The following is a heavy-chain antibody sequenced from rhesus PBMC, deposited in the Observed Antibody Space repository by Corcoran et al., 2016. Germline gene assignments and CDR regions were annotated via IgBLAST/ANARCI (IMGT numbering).Heavy chain of an antibody. Sequence: EVQLVESGADVVQPGGSLRLSCAASGFTISNAWRSWVRQTPGKGLEWGARIQRKVDGETADYVTSVKGSFTISRDDSKNTLHLQMNSLRTEDTAVYYCTTDRFDYWGQGVLVTVSS. CDR2: IQRKVDGETA. J-gene: IGHJ4*01. V-gene: IGHV3-30*02. CDR3: TTDRFDY. CDR1: GFTISNAW.